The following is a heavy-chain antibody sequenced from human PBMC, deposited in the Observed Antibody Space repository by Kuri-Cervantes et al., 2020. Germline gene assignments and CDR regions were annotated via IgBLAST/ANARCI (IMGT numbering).Heavy chain of an antibody. CDR1: GFTFSDHY. J-gene: IGHJ4*02. V-gene: IGHV3-72*01. D-gene: IGHD6-19*01. Sequence: LSLPCAASGFTFSDHYMDWVRQAPGKGLEWVGRTRNKANSYTTEYAASVKGRFTISRDDSKNSLYLQMNSLKTEDTAVYYCAKGYSPGWYDYWGQGTLVTVSS. CDR3: AKGYSPGWYDY. CDR2: TRNKANSYTT.